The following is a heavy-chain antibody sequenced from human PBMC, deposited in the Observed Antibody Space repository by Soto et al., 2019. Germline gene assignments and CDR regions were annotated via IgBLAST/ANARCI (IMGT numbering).Heavy chain of an antibody. CDR3: ARGSSGLLDY. CDR1: GGSFSGYY. J-gene: IGHJ4*02. CDR2: INPSGST. D-gene: IGHD6-19*01. V-gene: IGHV4-34*01. Sequence: QVQLQQWGAGLLKPSETLSLTCAVYGGSFSGYYWSWIRQPPGKGLEWIGEINPSGSTNYNPSLKSRVTLSVDTSKSQFSLKLSSVTAADTAVYYCARGSSGLLDYWGQGTLVTVSS.